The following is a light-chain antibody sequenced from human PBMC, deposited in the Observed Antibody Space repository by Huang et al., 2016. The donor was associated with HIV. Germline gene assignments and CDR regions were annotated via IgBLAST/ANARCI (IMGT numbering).Light chain of an antibody. CDR1: QSVSNN. CDR2: GAS. V-gene: IGKV3-15*01. J-gene: IGKJ1*01. CDR3: QQYNTWPRT. Sequence: EIVVTQSPATLSVSPGERATLSCRASQSVSNNLAWYQQKPGQAPRLLIYGASTRATGVPASFSGSGSGTEFTLTISSLQSEDFAVYYCQQYNTWPRTFGQGTKVEIK.